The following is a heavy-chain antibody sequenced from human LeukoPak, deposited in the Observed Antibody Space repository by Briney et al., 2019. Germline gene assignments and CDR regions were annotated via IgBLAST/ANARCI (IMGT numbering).Heavy chain of an antibody. CDR1: GFTFSSYA. CDR2: ISGSGGYT. V-gene: IGHV3-23*01. J-gene: IGHJ4*02. CDR3: AKDHRYCSSTSCYTGTGFDY. Sequence: GGSLRLSCAASGFTFSSYAMTWVRQAPGKGLEWVSVISGSGGYTYYADSVRGRFAISRDNSKNTLYLQMNSLRADDTAVYYCAKDHRYCSSTSCYTGTGFDYWGQGTLVTVSS. D-gene: IGHD2-2*02.